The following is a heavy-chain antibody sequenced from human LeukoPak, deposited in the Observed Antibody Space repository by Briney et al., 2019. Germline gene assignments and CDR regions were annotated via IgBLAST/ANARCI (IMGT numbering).Heavy chain of an antibody. CDR3: ARERGQLVDY. V-gene: IGHV4-31*03. CDR2: NYYDGNT. J-gene: IGHJ4*02. Sequence: SETLSLTCTVFGDSISSGGYVWSWIRQHPGKGLEWIGYNYYDGNTNYNPSLKSRVIISVDTSKNQISLKLSSVTAADTAVYYCARERGQLVDYWGRGTLVTVSS. D-gene: IGHD1-1*01. CDR1: GDSISSGGYV.